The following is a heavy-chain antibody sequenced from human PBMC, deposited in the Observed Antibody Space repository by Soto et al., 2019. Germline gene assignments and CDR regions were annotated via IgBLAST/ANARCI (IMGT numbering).Heavy chain of an antibody. V-gene: IGHV3-15*01. CDR1: GFTFSNAW. D-gene: IGHD2-8*01. Sequence: GGSLRLSCAASGFTFSNAWMSWVRQAPGKGLEWVGRIKSKTDGGTTDYAAPVKGRFTISRDDSKNTLYLQMNSLKTEDTAVYYCTTDLLPVACTNGVCLLQDYWGQGTLVTVSS. CDR3: TTDLLPVACTNGVCLLQDY. CDR2: IKSKTDGGTT. J-gene: IGHJ4*02.